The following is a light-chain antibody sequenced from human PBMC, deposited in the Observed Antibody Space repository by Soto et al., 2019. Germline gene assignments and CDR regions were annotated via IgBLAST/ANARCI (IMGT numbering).Light chain of an antibody. CDR3: QQYGSSPRT. J-gene: IGKJ1*01. V-gene: IGKV3-20*01. Sequence: EIVMTQSPATLSVSPGERVTLSFRASQSVSSNLAWYQQKPGQAPRLLIYGASSRATGIPDRFSGSGSGTDFTLTISRLEPEDFAVYYCQQYGSSPRTFGQGTKVDIK. CDR1: QSVSSN. CDR2: GAS.